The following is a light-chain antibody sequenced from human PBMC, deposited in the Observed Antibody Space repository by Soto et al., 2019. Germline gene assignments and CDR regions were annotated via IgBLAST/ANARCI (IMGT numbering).Light chain of an antibody. CDR3: QQNLGVHT. V-gene: IGKV3-11*01. CDR2: DAS. CDR1: QNVRGY. J-gene: IGKJ1*01. Sequence: EILLTQSPVTLSLSTGERATLSFRASQNVRGYLAWYQQKPGQAPRLLIYDASNRATGIPARFSGSGSGTDFTLTISSLEPEDSAVYYCQQNLGVHTFGQGTKVDIK.